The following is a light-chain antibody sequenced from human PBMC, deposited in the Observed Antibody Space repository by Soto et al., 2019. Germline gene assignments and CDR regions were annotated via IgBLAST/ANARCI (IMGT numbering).Light chain of an antibody. V-gene: IGKV1-5*01. CDR2: HAS. CDR3: QHYNSYGT. CDR1: QSISAW. Sequence: DIHMSQSPSTLPASVGDRVTITCRASQSISAWLAWHQQKPGKAPKILIYHASSLETGVPSRLSGSGSGTEFTLTIRSLQPDDFATYYCQHYNSYGTFGQGTKVDIK. J-gene: IGKJ1*01.